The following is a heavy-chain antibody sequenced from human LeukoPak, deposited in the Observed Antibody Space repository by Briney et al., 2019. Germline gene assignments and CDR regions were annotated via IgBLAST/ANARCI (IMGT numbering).Heavy chain of an antibody. CDR2: IYYSGST. CDR3: ARAAAGSSIDY. V-gene: IGHV4-59*01. CDR1: GGSISSYY. D-gene: IGHD6-13*01. Sequence: SETLSLTCTVSGGSISSYYWSWIRQPPGKGLERIGYIYYSGSTNYNPSLKSRVTISVDTSKNQFSLKLSSVTAADTAVYYCARAAAGSSIDYWGQGTLVTVSS. J-gene: IGHJ4*02.